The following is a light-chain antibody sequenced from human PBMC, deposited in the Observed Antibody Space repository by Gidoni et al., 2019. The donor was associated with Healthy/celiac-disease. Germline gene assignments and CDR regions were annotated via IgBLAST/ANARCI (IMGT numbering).Light chain of an antibody. V-gene: IGKV1-5*03. CDR3: QQYNSYPWT. J-gene: IGKJ1*01. CDR2: KAS. Sequence: DIQMPQSPSTLSASVGDRVTITCRASQSISSWLAWYQQKPGKAAKLLIYKASSLESGVPSRFSGSGSGTEFTLTISSLQPDDFATYYCQQYNSYPWTFGQGTKVEIK. CDR1: QSISSW.